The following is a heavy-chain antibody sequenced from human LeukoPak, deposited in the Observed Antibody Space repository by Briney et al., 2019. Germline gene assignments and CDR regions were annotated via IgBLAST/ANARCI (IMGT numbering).Heavy chain of an antibody. Sequence: SETLSLTCTVTGGSISSYQWNWIRQPPGKGLEWIGYISYSGSTNYNPSLKSRVTISVDTSRNQFSLKLSSVTAADTAVYHCARVGSNWYYFDYWGQGTLVTVSS. V-gene: IGHV4-59*01. J-gene: IGHJ4*02. CDR1: GGSISSYQ. CDR3: ARVGSNWYYFDY. CDR2: ISYSGST. D-gene: IGHD6-13*01.